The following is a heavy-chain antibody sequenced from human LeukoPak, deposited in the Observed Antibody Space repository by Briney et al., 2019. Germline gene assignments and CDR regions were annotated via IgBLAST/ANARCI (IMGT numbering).Heavy chain of an antibody. CDR3: ARGAYGSGSYYIF. D-gene: IGHD3-10*01. CDR2: IKQDGSEK. V-gene: IGHV3-7*04. CDR1: GFTFSSYW. J-gene: IGHJ4*02. Sequence: GGSLRLSCAASGFTFSSYWMSWVRQAPGKGLEWVANIKQDGSEKYYVDSVKGRFTISRDKAKNSLYLQMNSLRAEDTAVYYCARGAYGSGSYYIFWGQGTLVTVSS.